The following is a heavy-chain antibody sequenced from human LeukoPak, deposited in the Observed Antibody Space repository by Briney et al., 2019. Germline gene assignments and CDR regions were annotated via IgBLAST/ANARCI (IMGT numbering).Heavy chain of an antibody. CDR3: ARDLSQGGYSYGYNWFDP. J-gene: IGHJ5*02. Sequence: PSETLSLTCTVSGGSISSGSYYWSWIRQPAGKGLEWIGRIYTSGSTNYNPSLKSRVTISVDTSKNQFSLKLSSVTAADTAVYYCARDLSQGGYSYGYNWFDPWGQGTLVTVSS. CDR2: IYTSGST. V-gene: IGHV4-61*02. CDR1: GGSISSGSYY. D-gene: IGHD5-18*01.